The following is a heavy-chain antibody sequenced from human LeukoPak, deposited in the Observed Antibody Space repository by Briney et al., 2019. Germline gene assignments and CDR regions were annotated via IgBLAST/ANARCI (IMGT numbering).Heavy chain of an antibody. J-gene: IGHJ4*02. CDR3: ARGRYGDYH. CDR2: INPDGSST. Sequence: GGSLRLSCAASGFTFTNYWMFWVRQAPGKGLVWVSGINPDGSSTTYADSVKGRFTISRENAKSTLYLHMNILRVEDTAVYYCARGRYGDYHWGQGILVTVSS. D-gene: IGHD4-17*01. V-gene: IGHV3-74*01. CDR1: GFTFTNYW.